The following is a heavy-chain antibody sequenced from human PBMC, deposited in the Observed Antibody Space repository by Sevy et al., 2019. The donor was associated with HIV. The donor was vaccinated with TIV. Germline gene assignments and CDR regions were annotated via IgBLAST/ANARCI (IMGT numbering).Heavy chain of an antibody. Sequence: GGSLRLSCAASGFTFINHAMHWVRQAPGKGLEWVTVISYDGSNKYYADSVKGRFAISRETSKSTVYLQMDSLRAEGTAVYYCARDLNSGYANYYYYGMDVWGQGTTVTVSS. CDR3: ARDLNSGYANYYYYGMDV. D-gene: IGHD5-12*01. V-gene: IGHV3-30*09. CDR1: GFTFINHA. CDR2: ISYDGSNK. J-gene: IGHJ6*02.